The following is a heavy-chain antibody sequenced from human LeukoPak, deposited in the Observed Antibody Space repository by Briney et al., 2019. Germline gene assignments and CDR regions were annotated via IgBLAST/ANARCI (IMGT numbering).Heavy chain of an antibody. Sequence: GASVKVSCKASGYTFTSYDINWVRQATGQGLEWMGWMNPNSGNTGYAQKFQGRVAMTRNTSISTAYMELSSLRSEDTAVYYCARSVVPAVTYFDYWGQGTLVTVSS. CDR1: GYTFTSYD. CDR2: MNPNSGNT. CDR3: ARSVVPAVTYFDY. J-gene: IGHJ4*02. D-gene: IGHD2-2*01. V-gene: IGHV1-8*01.